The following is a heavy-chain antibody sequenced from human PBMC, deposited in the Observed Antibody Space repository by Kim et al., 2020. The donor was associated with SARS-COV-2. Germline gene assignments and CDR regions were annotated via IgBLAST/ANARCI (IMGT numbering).Heavy chain of an antibody. CDR3: ARGRGTHHRHYFDF. D-gene: IGHD3-16*01. J-gene: IGHJ4*02. Sequence: AESVKGRFTISRDNAENSLYLQMNSLRAEDTALYLCARGRGTHHRHYFDFWGQGALVTVSS. V-gene: IGHV3-20*01.